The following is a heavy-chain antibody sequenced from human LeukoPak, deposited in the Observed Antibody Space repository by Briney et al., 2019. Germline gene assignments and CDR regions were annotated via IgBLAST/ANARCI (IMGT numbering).Heavy chain of an antibody. J-gene: IGHJ4*02. CDR3: TTDGGIGPSPIFDY. D-gene: IGHD6-13*01. V-gene: IGHV3-15*01. Sequence: GGSLTLSCAASGFTFTKAWVSWVRQAPGKGLEWIGRIKSNRDGGTTDYAAPVQGRFAMSRDESQNTVYLQMNSLKTADTAVYYCTTDGGIGPSPIFDYWGQGTLVTVSS. CDR1: GFTFTKAW. CDR2: IKSNRDGGTT.